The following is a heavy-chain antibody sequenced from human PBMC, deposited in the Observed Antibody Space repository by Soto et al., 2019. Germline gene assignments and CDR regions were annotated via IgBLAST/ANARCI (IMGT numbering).Heavy chain of an antibody. Sequence: SETLSLTCTVSGGSISSYYLGWIRQPPGKGLEWIGSIYYSGSTYYNPSLKSRVTISVDTSKNQFSLKLSSVTAADTAVYYCAITHSGWYYQFDYWGQGTLVTVSS. CDR2: IYYSGST. CDR3: AITHSGWYYQFDY. CDR1: GGSISSYY. J-gene: IGHJ4*02. D-gene: IGHD6-19*01. V-gene: IGHV4-39*01.